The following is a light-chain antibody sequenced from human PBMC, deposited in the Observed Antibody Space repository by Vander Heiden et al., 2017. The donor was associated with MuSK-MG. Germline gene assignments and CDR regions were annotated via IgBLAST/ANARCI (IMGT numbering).Light chain of an antibody. CDR1: QSIGSY. CDR2: VAS. CDR3: QQSDSTPIT. Sequence: DIQMTQSLSSLSASVGDRVTITCRASQSIGSYLNWYHQKPGQAPQLLIYVASSLQSGVPSRFSGSGSGTDFTLTISSLQPEDFATYYCQQSDSTPITFGQGTRLEIK. V-gene: IGKV1-39*01. J-gene: IGKJ5*01.